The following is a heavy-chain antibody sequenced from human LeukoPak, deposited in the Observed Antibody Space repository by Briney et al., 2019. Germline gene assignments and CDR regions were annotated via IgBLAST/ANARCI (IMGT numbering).Heavy chain of an antibody. V-gene: IGHV1-2*02. CDR3: ARETDRRQSDY. CDR1: GYTFTGYY. D-gene: IGHD1-1*01. J-gene: IGHJ4*02. Sequence: ASVKVSCKTSGYTFTGYYMHWVRQAPGQGLEWMGWINPNSGGTNYAQKFQGRVTMTRDTAISTAYMELSRLRSDDTAVYYCARETDRRQSDYWGQGTLVTVSS. CDR2: INPNSGGT.